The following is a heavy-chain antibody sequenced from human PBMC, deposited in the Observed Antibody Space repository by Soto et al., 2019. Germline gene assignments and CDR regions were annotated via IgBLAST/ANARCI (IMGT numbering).Heavy chain of an antibody. V-gene: IGHV3-21*01. CDR1: GFAFVRVS. CDR3: ARVAY. J-gene: IGHJ4*02. CDR2: ISSGSSDT. Sequence: GGSLRLSCEASGFAFVRVSMNWVRQVPWKGLEWVASISSGSSDTWYADSVKGRFIISRDNAQNSLFLQMNTLRPEDTAMYYCARVAYWGPGTQVTVSS.